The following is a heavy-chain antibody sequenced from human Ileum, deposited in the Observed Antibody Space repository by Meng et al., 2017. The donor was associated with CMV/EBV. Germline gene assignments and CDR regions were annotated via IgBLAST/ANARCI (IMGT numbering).Heavy chain of an antibody. Sequence: SSPSMGKPTQTQTLTTSSLGFSLTPAGGGVGLSRQPPGTALECLAIIHWDGERRYNPALRSRLTIMKDTSGNQVVLKMADMDPVDTATYYCAQTSTGNIPFSYLFDYWGQGALVTVSS. CDR3: AQTSTGNIPFSYLFDY. V-gene: IGHV2-5*02. CDR2: IHWDGER. J-gene: IGHJ4*02. D-gene: IGHD3-10*01. CDR1: GFSLTPAGGG.